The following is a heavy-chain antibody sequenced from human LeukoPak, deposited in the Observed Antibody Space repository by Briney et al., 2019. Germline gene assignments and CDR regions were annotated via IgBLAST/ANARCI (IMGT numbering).Heavy chain of an antibody. Sequence: GASVKVSCKASGGIINRYAINWVRQAPGQGLEWMGGIIPIFGTTNYAQKFQGRLTITADKSTGAAYMELTSLRSDDTAVYYCARDREQWQTRFAWFDPWGQGTLVTVSS. CDR3: ARDREQWQTRFAWFDP. J-gene: IGHJ5*02. D-gene: IGHD6-19*01. CDR2: IIPIFGTT. CDR1: GGIINRYA. V-gene: IGHV1-69*06.